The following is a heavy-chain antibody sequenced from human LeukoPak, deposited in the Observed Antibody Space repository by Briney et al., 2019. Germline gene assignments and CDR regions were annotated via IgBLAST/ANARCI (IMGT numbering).Heavy chain of an antibody. Sequence: GGSLRLSCAPSGFSFSTYWMSSVRQAPGKGLEWVANIKEDGSDKNYVDSVKGRFTIARDNAKNYVYLQMKSLRAEDTAVYYCARDRGFDNFDYWGQGTLVTVSS. D-gene: IGHD3-9*01. V-gene: IGHV3-7*01. CDR3: ARDRGFDNFDY. J-gene: IGHJ4*02. CDR1: GFSFSTYW. CDR2: IKEDGSDK.